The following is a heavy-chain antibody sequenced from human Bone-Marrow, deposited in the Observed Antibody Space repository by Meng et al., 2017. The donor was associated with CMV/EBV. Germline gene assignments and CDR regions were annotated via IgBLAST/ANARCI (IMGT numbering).Heavy chain of an antibody. V-gene: IGHV1-18*01. Sequence: ASVKVSCKASGYTFTSYGISWVRQAPGQGLEWMGWISVYNGNTNYAQKFQGRVTMTRDTSISTAYMELSRLRSDDTAVYYCARAPPRFRGWFDPWGQGTLVTVSS. CDR1: GYTFTSYG. CDR2: ISVYNGNT. J-gene: IGHJ5*02. D-gene: IGHD1-26*01. CDR3: ARAPPRFRGWFDP.